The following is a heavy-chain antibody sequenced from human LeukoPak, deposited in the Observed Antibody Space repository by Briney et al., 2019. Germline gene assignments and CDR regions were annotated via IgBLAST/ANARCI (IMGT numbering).Heavy chain of an antibody. CDR1: GVSIGGYY. CDR3: ARHSADRAFDI. CDR2: THHSGTT. D-gene: IGHD6-25*01. Sequence: SETLSLACTVSGVSIGGYYWSWLRQPPGKGLEWLGYTHHSGTTNYNPSVGSRLTTSVDTPRKQVSLKLSSVTAADTAVYYCARHSADRAFDIWGQGTMVTVSS. V-gene: IGHV4-59*08. J-gene: IGHJ3*02.